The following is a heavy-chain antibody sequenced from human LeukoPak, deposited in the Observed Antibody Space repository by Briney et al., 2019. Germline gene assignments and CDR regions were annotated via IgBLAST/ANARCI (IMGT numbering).Heavy chain of an antibody. Sequence: SQTLSLTCTVSGGSISSGGYYWSWIRQHPGKGLEWIGSIYYSGSTYYNPSLKSRVTISVDTSKNQFSLKLSSVTAADTAVYYCTRRRSSSSGRYFDYWGQGTLVTVSS. CDR1: GGSISSGGYY. CDR2: IYYSGST. D-gene: IGHD6-6*01. J-gene: IGHJ4*02. V-gene: IGHV4-30-2*03. CDR3: TRRRSSSSGRYFDY.